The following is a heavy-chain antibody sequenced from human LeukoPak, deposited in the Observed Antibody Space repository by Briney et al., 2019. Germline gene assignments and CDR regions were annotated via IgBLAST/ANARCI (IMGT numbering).Heavy chain of an antibody. D-gene: IGHD6-19*01. CDR1: GFTVSSNF. CDR3: ARGHSSGWYYFDY. V-gene: IGHV3-53*01. CDR2: IYSGGPT. Sequence: PGGSLRLSCAASGFTVSSNFMSWVRQAPGKGLEWVSVIYSGGPTYYADSVKGRFTISRDNSKNTLYLQMNNLRAEDTAVYYCARGHSSGWYYFDYWGQGTLVTVSS. J-gene: IGHJ4*02.